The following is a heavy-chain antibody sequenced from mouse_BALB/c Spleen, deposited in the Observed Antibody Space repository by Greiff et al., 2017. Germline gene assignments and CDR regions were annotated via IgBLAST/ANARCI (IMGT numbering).Heavy chain of an antibody. CDR1: GFTFSNYW. V-gene: IGHV6-6*02. CDR2: IRLKSNNYAT. CDR3: TVTGTEGWYFDV. Sequence: EVQGVESGGGLVQPGGSMKLSCVASGFTFSNYWMNWVRQSPEKGLEWVAEIRLKSNNYATHYAESVKGRFIISRDDSKSSVYLQMNNLRAEDTGIYYCTVTGTEGWYFDVWGAGTTVTVSS. J-gene: IGHJ1*01. D-gene: IGHD4-1*01.